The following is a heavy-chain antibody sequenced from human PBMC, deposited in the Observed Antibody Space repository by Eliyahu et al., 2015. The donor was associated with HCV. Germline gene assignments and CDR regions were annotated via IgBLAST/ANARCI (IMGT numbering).Heavy chain of an antibody. CDR1: GTAFTDYY. CDR3: ARGTLTWMDV. D-gene: IGHD1-7*01. Sequence: QVQLVQSGAEVKEPGASVKVSCKASGTAFTDYYIHWLRQAPGQGLEWVGRINPNSGGTNYAQTFQDRVTMTRDTSVSTAYMDLSSLRSDDTAVYYCARGTLTWMDVWGHGTAVTVSS. J-gene: IGHJ6*02. CDR2: INPNSGGT. V-gene: IGHV1-2*06.